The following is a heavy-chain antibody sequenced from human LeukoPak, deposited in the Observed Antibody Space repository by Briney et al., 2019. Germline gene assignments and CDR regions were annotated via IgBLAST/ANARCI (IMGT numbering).Heavy chain of an antibody. CDR1: GFTFSSYS. CDR3: ARDPQLPHHDAFDI. CDR2: ISSSSSYI. J-gene: IGHJ3*02. V-gene: IGHV3-21*01. Sequence: PGGSLRLSCAASGFTFSSYSMNWVRQAPGKGLEWVSSISSSSSYIYYADSVKGRFTISRDNAKNSLYLQMNSLRAEDTAVYYCARDPQLPHHDAFDIWGQETMVTVSS. D-gene: IGHD2-2*01.